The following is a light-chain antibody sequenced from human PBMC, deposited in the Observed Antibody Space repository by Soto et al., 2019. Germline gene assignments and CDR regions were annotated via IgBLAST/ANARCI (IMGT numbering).Light chain of an antibody. V-gene: IGLV2-23*02. Sequence: QSVLTQPPSVSGAPGQRVTISCTGTSSNIGRFNLVSWYQQHPGKAPKLMIYEVTKRPSGVSNRFSGSKSGNTASLTISGLQAEDEADYYCWSYAGSSTFFYVFGSGTNATVL. CDR3: WSYAGSSTFFYV. J-gene: IGLJ1*01. CDR2: EVT. CDR1: SSNIGRFNL.